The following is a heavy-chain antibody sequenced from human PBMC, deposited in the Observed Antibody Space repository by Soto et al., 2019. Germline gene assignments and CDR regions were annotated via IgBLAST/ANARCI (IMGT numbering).Heavy chain of an antibody. D-gene: IGHD3-10*01. Sequence: APVKVSCKASGDTFSTYTISWMQQAPGQRLEWMGWINAGNGNTKYSQKFQGRVTITRDTSASTAYMELSSLRSEDTAVYYCARSGSGSGYYYYGMDVWGQGTTVTVSS. CDR3: ARSGSGSGYYYYGMDV. CDR2: INAGNGNT. CDR1: GDTFSTYT. J-gene: IGHJ6*02. V-gene: IGHV1-3*01.